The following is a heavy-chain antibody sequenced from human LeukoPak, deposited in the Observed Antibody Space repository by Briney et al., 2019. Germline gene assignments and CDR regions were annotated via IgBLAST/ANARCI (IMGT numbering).Heavy chain of an antibody. CDR2: IWYDGSNK. CDR1: GFTFSSYG. V-gene: IGHV3-33*01. CDR3: ARGYTYCSGGSCYPYYFDY. Sequence: GGSLRLSCAASGFTFSSYGMHWVRQAPGKGLERVAVIWYDGSNKYYADSVKGRFTISRDNSKNTLYLQMNSLRAEDTAVYYCARGYTYCSGGSCYPYYFDYWGQGTLVTVSS. J-gene: IGHJ4*02. D-gene: IGHD2-15*01.